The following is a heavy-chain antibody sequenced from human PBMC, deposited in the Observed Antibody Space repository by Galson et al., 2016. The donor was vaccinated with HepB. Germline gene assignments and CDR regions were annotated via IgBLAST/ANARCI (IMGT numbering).Heavy chain of an antibody. CDR3: ARDGYGAANVGLDP. CDR1: GFTFTTYS. CDR2: ISSRSSYI. J-gene: IGHJ5*02. V-gene: IGHV3-21*01. D-gene: IGHD2-15*01. Sequence: SLRLSCAASGFTFTTYSMNWVRQAPGKGLEWVSSISSRSSYIYYAESVKGRFTISRDNAKNSLYLQMNSLRGEDTAVYYCARDGYGAANVGLDPWGQGTLVTVSS.